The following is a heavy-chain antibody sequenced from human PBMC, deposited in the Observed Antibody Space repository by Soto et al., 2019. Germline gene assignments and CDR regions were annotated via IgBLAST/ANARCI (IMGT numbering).Heavy chain of an antibody. Sequence: SVKVSCKASGGTFSSYAISWVRQAPGQGLEWMGGIIPIFGTANYAQKFQGRVTITADKSTSTAYMELSSLRSEDTAVYYCARDSTRTLCSGGSCSYFDYWGQGTRVTVSS. J-gene: IGHJ4*02. D-gene: IGHD2-15*01. CDR3: ARDSTRTLCSGGSCSYFDY. V-gene: IGHV1-69*06. CDR1: GGTFSSYA. CDR2: IIPIFGTA.